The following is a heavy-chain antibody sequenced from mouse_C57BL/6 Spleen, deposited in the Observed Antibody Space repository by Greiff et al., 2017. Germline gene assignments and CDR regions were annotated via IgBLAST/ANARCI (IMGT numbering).Heavy chain of an antibody. CDR1: GFTFSSYA. V-gene: IGHV5-4*03. J-gene: IGHJ4*01. D-gene: IGHD2-1*01. CDR3: ASLYGNYSYAMDY. Sequence: EVNVVESGGGLVKPGGSLKLSCAASGFTFSSYAMSWVRQTPEKRLEWVATISDGGSYTYYPDNVKGRFTISRDNAKNNLYLQMSHLKSEDTAMYYCASLYGNYSYAMDYWGQGTSVTVSS. CDR2: ISDGGSYT.